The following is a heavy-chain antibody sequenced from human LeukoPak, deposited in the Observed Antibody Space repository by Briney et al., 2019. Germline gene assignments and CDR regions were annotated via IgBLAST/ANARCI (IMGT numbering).Heavy chain of an antibody. CDR2: ISYDGSNK. D-gene: IGHD3-10*01. J-gene: IGHJ4*02. V-gene: IGHV3-30-3*01. CDR1: GFTFSSYA. Sequence: PGGSLRLSCAASGFTFSSYAMHWVRKAPGKGLEWVADISYDGSNKYYADSVKGRFTISRDNSKNTLYLQMNSLRAEDTAVYYCARGYYGSGSPYHFDYWGQGTLVTVSS. CDR3: ARGYYGSGSPYHFDY.